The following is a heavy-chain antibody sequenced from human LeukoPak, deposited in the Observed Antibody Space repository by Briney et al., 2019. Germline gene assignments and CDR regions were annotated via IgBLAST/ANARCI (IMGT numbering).Heavy chain of an antibody. Sequence: PGGSLRLSCEASGFILKNHWMSWVRQAPGERLGWVANINQDGSEKFYVVSVKGRFTISRDNSKNSLFLQLNSLRAEDTAVYYCARVWQYYYDYSAFDIWGQGTMVTVS. CDR1: GFILKNHW. J-gene: IGHJ3*02. D-gene: IGHD3-16*01. CDR2: INQDGSEK. V-gene: IGHV3-7*02. CDR3: ARVWQYYYDYSAFDI.